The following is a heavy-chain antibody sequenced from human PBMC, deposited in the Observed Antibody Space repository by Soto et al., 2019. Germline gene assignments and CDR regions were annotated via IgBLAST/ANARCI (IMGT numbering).Heavy chain of an antibody. J-gene: IGHJ4*02. CDR1: GFTFSSYG. D-gene: IGHD2-15*01. CDR3: ARAPSVVVAARGYFDY. CDR2: IWYDGSNK. Sequence: GGSLRLSCAASGFTFSSYGMHWVRQAPGKGLEWVADIWYDGSNKYYADSVKGRFTISRDNSKNTLYLQMNSLRAEDTAVYYCARAPSVVVAARGYFDYWGQGTLVTVSS. V-gene: IGHV3-33*01.